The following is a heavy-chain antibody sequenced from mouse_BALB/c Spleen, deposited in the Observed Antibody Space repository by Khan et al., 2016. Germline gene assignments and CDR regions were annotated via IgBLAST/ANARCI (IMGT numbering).Heavy chain of an antibody. J-gene: IGHJ2*01. V-gene: IGHV3-2*02. D-gene: IGHD2-4*01. CDR2: ISYSGST. CDR3: ARGYDYDYYFDC. Sequence: EVQLQESGPGLVKPSQSLSLTCTVTGYSITSDYAWNWIRQFPGNKLEWMGYISYSGSTSYNPSLKSRISITRDTSKNPFFLQLNSVTTEDTATYYCARGYDYDYYFDCWGQGTTLTVSS. CDR1: GYSITSDYA.